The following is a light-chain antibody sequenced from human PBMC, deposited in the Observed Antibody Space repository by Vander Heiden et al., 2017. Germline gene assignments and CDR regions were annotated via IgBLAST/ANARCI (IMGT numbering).Light chain of an antibody. Sequence: SYELTQPSSVSVSPGQTARITCSGDVLAKKYARWFQQEPGQAPVLIIYKDSERPSGIPERFSGSSPGTTVTLTISGAQVEDEADYYCYSATDNIGVFGGGTKLTGL. CDR2: KDS. CDR1: VLAKKY. CDR3: YSATDNIGV. V-gene: IGLV3-27*01. J-gene: IGLJ3*02.